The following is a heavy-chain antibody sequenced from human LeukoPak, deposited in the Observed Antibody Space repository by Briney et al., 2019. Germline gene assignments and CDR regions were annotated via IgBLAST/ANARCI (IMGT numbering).Heavy chain of an antibody. J-gene: IGHJ5*02. D-gene: IGHD4-23*01. V-gene: IGHV1-18*01. CDR1: GYTFTSYG. CDR3: ARDNSMYERGWWFDP. Sequence: ASVKVSCKASGYTFTSYGISWVRQAPGQGLEWMGWISAYNGNTNYAQKLQGRVTMTTDTSTSTDYMQLSSLKSDDTAIYYCARDNSMYERGWWFDPWGQGTLVTVSS. CDR2: ISAYNGNT.